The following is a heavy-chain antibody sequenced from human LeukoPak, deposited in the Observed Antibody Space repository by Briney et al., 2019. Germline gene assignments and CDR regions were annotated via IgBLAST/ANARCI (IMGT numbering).Heavy chain of an antibody. CDR1: GYTFTGYY. CDR2: INPNSGGT. V-gene: IGHV1-2*06. CDR3: ATTMVTGGAFDI. D-gene: IGHD5-18*01. Sequence: ASVKVSCKASGYTFTGYYMHWVRQAPGQGLEWMGRINPNSGGTNYAQKFQGRVTMTRDTSISTAYMELSRLRSDDTAVYYCATTMVTGGAFDIWGQGTMVTVSS. J-gene: IGHJ3*02.